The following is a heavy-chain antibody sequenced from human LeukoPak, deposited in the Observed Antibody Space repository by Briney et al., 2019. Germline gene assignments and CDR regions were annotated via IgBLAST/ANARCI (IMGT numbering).Heavy chain of an antibody. CDR2: IYYSGST. Sequence: SETLSLTCTLSGRSISSSSYYWGWIRQPPGKGLEWIGSIYYSGSTYYNPSLKSRVTIDVDTSKNQFSLKLSSVTAADTAVYYCARRGGRRFDYWGEGTLVTVSS. CDR3: ARRGGRRFDY. CDR1: GRSISSSSYY. V-gene: IGHV4-39*01. J-gene: IGHJ4*02. D-gene: IGHD3-16*01.